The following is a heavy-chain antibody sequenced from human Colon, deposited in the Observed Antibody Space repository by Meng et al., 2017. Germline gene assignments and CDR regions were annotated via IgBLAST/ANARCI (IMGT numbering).Heavy chain of an antibody. CDR1: GFIFSNYE. J-gene: IGHJ4*02. CDR2: IGTSGTTI. D-gene: IGHD3-22*01. V-gene: IGHV3-48*03. CDR3: ARVTNYYHNSGYFVGSFDY. Sequence: GGSLRLSCAASGFIFSNYEMYWVRQAPGKGLEWLSYIGTSGTTIYYADSVKGRFTISRDNAKNSLYLQMNTLRAEDTAVYYCARVTNYYHNSGYFVGSFDYWGQGPLVTVSS.